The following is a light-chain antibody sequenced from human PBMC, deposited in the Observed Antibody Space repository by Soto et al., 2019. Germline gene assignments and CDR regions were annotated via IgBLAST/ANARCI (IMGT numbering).Light chain of an antibody. CDR3: QQYDNLPALT. J-gene: IGKJ4*01. CDR2: DAS. Sequence: DIQMTQSPSSLSASVGGRVTITCQASQDISNYLNWYQQKPGKAPKLLIYDASKLETGVPSRFSGSGSGTDFTFTISSLQPEDIATYYCQQYDNLPALTFGGGTKVDIK. V-gene: IGKV1-33*01. CDR1: QDISNY.